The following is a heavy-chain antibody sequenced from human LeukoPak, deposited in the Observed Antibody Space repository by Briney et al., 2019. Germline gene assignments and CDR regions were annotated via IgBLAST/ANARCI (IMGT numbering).Heavy chain of an antibody. Sequence: TGGSLRLSCEVSGFTFSSYSMTWVRQAPGKGLEWVSSISSSSSYIYYADSVKGRFTISRDNAKNSLYLQMNSLRAKDTAVYYCARNYSNYIPYYYYYYMDVWGKGTTVTVSS. CDR1: GFTFSSYS. D-gene: IGHD4-11*01. CDR2: ISSSSSYI. J-gene: IGHJ6*03. CDR3: ARNYSNYIPYYYYYYMDV. V-gene: IGHV3-21*01.